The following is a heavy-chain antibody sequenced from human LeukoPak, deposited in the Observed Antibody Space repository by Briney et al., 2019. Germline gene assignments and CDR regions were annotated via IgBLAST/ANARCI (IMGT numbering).Heavy chain of an antibody. Sequence: PGGSLRLSCAASGFXFTTYAMNWVRQAPGKGLEWVSLISSSGDNTHYADSVKGRFTISRDNSKSTVSLQMNSLRGEDTAVYYCAKDVRVGGGGMDVWGQGTPVTVSS. CDR2: ISSSGDNT. J-gene: IGHJ6*02. V-gene: IGHV3-23*01. D-gene: IGHD1-26*01. CDR3: AKDVRVGGGGMDV. CDR1: GFXFTTYA.